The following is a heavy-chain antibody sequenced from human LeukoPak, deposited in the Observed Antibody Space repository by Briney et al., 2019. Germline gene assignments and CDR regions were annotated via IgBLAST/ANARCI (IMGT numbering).Heavy chain of an antibody. Sequence: SETLSLTCAVSGYSISRGYYWGWIRQPPGKGLGWIGSIYHSGSTYYNLSLKSRVTISVDTSKNQFSLKLSSVTAADTAVYYCARELVSGRIAVAGPFDYWGQGTLVTVSS. CDR1: GYSISRGYY. J-gene: IGHJ4*02. D-gene: IGHD6-19*01. CDR2: IYHSGST. CDR3: ARELVSGRIAVAGPFDY. V-gene: IGHV4-38-2*02.